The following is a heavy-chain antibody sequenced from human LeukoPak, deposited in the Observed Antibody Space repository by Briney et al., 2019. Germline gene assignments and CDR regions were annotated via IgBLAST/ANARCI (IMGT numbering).Heavy chain of an antibody. CDR2: MWDDGTNE. CDR3: ARDLGSSWPGVFDY. J-gene: IGHJ4*02. CDR1: GFNFGIYG. Sequence: GTSLRLSCTASGFNFGIYGMHWVRQAPGKGLEWVAVMWDDGTNEYYVESVKGRFTISRDNSKNTLYLQMNSLRAEDTAVYYCARDLGSSWPGVFDYWGQGTLVTVSS. D-gene: IGHD6-13*01. V-gene: IGHV3-33*01.